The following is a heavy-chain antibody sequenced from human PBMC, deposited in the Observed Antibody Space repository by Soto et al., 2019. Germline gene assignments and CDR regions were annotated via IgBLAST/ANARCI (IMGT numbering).Heavy chain of an antibody. V-gene: IGHV3-30*03. CDR1: GFTFSSYG. CDR2: ISYDGSNK. D-gene: IGHD6-6*01. J-gene: IGHJ6*03. Sequence: GGSRRLSCAASGFTFSSYGMHWVRQAPGKGLEWVAVISYDGSNKYYADSVKGRFTISRDNSKNTLYLQMNSLRAEDTAVYYCARPSRIAARPGAGYYMDVWGKGTTVTVSS. CDR3: ARPSRIAARPGAGYYMDV.